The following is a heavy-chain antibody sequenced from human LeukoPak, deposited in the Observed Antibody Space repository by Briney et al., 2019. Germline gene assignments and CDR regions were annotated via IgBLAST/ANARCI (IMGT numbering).Heavy chain of an antibody. V-gene: IGHV3-23*01. CDR3: AKIWRTGSSSFDY. Sequence: GGSLRLSCAASGFTFSTYAMTWVRQAPGKGLEWVSVIGGSGGSIYYADSVRGRFTISRDNSKNTLYLQMNSLRAEDTAVYYCAKIWRTGSSSFDYWGQGTLLTVSS. CDR2: IGGSGGSI. CDR1: GFTFSTYA. J-gene: IGHJ4*02. D-gene: IGHD6-13*01.